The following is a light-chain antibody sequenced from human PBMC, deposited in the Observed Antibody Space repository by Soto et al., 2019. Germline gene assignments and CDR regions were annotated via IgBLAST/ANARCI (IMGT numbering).Light chain of an antibody. Sequence: QSVLTQPASVSGSPGQSITISGTGTSSDVGSYNLVSWYQQHPGKAPKLMIYEGSKRPSGVSNRFSGSKSGNTASLTISGLQAEDEADYHCCSYAGSSTYVVFGGGTKLTVL. J-gene: IGLJ2*01. CDR3: CSYAGSSTYVV. CDR2: EGS. CDR1: SSDVGSYNL. V-gene: IGLV2-23*01.